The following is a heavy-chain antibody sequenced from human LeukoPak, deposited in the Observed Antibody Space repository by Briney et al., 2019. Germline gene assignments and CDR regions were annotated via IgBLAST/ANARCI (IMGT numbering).Heavy chain of an antibody. CDR2: MSTSSSYI. J-gene: IGHJ4*02. CDR1: GFSFSSYS. V-gene: IGHV3-21*01. CDR3: ARAGYCSSTSCYMGSSDY. D-gene: IGHD2-2*02. Sequence: PGGSLRLSCAASGFSFSSYSMNWVRQAPGKGLEGVSSMSTSSSYIYYADSVKGRFTISRDNAKNSLYLQMNSLRAEDTAVYYCARAGYCSSTSCYMGSSDYWGQGTLVTVSS.